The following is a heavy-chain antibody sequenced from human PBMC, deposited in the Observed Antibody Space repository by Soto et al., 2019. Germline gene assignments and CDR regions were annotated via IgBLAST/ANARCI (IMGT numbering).Heavy chain of an antibody. D-gene: IGHD2-21*01. CDR1: GASISSYY. J-gene: IGHJ4*02. V-gene: IGHV4-59*01. Sequence: PSETLSLTCAVSGASISSYYWSWIRQPPGKGLEWIGYIYYIGSANYNPSLKSRVSISIDTSKNQFSLKLSSVTAADTAVYYCGRDKIAGPKFDYWGQGTLVTVSS. CDR3: GRDKIAGPKFDY. CDR2: IYYIGSA.